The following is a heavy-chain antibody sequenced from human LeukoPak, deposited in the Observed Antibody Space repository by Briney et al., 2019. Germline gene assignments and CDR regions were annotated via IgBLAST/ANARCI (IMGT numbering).Heavy chain of an antibody. V-gene: IGHV4-39*07. CDR2: IYYSGST. D-gene: IGHD5-24*01. Sequence: KPSETLSLTCTVSGGSISSSSYYWGWIRQPPGKGLEWIGSIYYSGSTYYNPSLKSRVTISVDTSKNQFSLKLSSVTAADTAVYYCARGDGYTSYYYYYMDVWGKGTTVTVSS. CDR1: GGSISSSSYY. J-gene: IGHJ6*03. CDR3: ARGDGYTSYYYYYMDV.